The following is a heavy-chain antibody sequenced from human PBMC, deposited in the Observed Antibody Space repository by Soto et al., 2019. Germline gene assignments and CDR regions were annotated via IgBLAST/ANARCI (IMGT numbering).Heavy chain of an antibody. Sequence: ASVKVSCKASGYTFTSYGIYWVRQAPGQGLEWMGWISAYNGNTNYAQKLQGRVTITRDTSASTAYMELSSLRSEDTAVYYCARGLAPYYFDYWGQGTLVTVSS. V-gene: IGHV1-18*01. CDR2: ISAYNGNT. CDR1: GYTFTSYG. CDR3: ARGLAPYYFDY. D-gene: IGHD6-19*01. J-gene: IGHJ4*02.